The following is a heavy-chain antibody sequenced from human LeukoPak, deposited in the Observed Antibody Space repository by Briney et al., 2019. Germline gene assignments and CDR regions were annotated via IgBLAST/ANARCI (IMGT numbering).Heavy chain of an antibody. V-gene: IGHV2-5*02. J-gene: IGHJ4*02. Sequence: SGPTLVKPTQTLTLTCTFSVFSLSTSGVGVGWTRQPPGTALEWLALIDWDDDKRYSPSLKSRLTITKDTSKNQVVLTMTNMDPVDTATYYCAHGQYYYGRAVVTYFDYWGQGTLVTVSS. CDR1: VFSLSTSGVG. CDR2: IDWDDDK. CDR3: AHGQYYYGRAVVTYFDY. D-gene: IGHD3-10*01.